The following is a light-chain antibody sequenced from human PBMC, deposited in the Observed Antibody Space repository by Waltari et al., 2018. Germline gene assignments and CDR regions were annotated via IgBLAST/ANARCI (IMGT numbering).Light chain of an antibody. CDR3: HHYYIPPLT. Sequence: DIVMTQSPLSLPVTPGEPASISCRSSQSLLHSNGNNYLNWYLQKPGQSPQVLIYLGSNRASGVPDRFSGSGSGTDFTLTISSLQAEDVAVYYCHHYYIPPLTFGQGTRLEIK. V-gene: IGKV2-28*01. J-gene: IGKJ5*01. CDR2: LGS. CDR1: QSLLHSNGNNY.